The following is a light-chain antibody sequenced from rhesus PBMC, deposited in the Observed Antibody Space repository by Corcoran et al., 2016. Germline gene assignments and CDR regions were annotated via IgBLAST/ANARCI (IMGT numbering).Light chain of an antibody. CDR3: SSYAGSNTAI. Sequence: QAALTPPRSVSGSPGPSVTISCTGTSSDIGGYHSVSWYQQHPGTAPKLMIYEVSKRPSGVSDRFSGSKSGNTASLTISGLQAKDEAVYYCSSYAGSNTAIFGAGTRLTVL. CDR2: EVS. CDR1: SSDIGGYHS. V-gene: IGLV2-32*02. J-gene: IGLJ1*01.